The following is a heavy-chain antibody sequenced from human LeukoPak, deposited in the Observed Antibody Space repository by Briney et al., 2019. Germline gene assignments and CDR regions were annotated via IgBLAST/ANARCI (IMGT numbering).Heavy chain of an antibody. CDR3: AKDQVADAAYYYYGMDV. CDR2: ISGSGDYT. V-gene: IGHV3-23*01. J-gene: IGHJ6*02. Sequence: GGSLRLSCVVSGFTFGNYAMNWVRQAPGKGLEWASSISGSGDYTNTADSVKGRFTISRDNSKNTLYLQMNSLRAEDTALYFCAKDQVADAAYYYYGMDVWGQGTTVTVSS. D-gene: IGHD6-13*01. CDR1: GFTFGNYA.